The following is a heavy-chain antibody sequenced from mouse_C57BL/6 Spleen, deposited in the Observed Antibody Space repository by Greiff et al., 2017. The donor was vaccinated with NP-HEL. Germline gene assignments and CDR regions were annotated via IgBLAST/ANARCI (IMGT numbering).Heavy chain of an antibody. Sequence: DVMLVESGGGLVQPGGSLKLSCAASGFTFSDYYMYWVRQTPEKRLEWVAYISNGGGSTYYPDTVKGRFTISRDNAKNTLYLQMSRLKSEDTAMYYCARQGIYYGSTFAYWGQGTLVTVSA. J-gene: IGHJ3*01. CDR3: ARQGIYYGSTFAY. V-gene: IGHV5-12*01. CDR2: ISNGGGST. D-gene: IGHD1-1*01. CDR1: GFTFSDYY.